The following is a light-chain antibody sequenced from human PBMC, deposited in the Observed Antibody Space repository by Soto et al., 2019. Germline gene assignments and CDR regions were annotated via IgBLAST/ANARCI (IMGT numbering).Light chain of an antibody. Sequence: EIVLTQSPGTLSLSPGERATLSCRASQSVSSSYLAWYQQKPGQAPRLLIYGASSRATGIPDRFSGSGSGTDFTLTSSRLEREDCAVYYCQQYGRAARKITCGQGTRLDIK. V-gene: IGKV3-20*01. J-gene: IGKJ5*01. CDR1: QSVSSSY. CDR2: GAS. CDR3: QQYGRAARKIT.